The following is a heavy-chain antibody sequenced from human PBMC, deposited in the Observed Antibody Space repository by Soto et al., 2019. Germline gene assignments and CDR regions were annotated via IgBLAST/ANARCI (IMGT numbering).Heavy chain of an antibody. Sequence: GASVKVSCKACGYTFTSYGISWVRQAPGQGLEWMGWISAYNGNTNYAQKFQGRVTMTRDTSISTAYMELSRLRSDDTAVYYCARGSDYGEVDIWGQGTMVTVSS. CDR3: ARGSDYGEVDI. CDR2: ISAYNGNT. V-gene: IGHV1-18*01. CDR1: GYTFTSYG. J-gene: IGHJ3*02. D-gene: IGHD4-17*01.